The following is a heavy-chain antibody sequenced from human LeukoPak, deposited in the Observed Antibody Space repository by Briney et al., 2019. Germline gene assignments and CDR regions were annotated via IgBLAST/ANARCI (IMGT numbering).Heavy chain of an antibody. CDR3: ARDNWGFDY. J-gene: IGHJ4*02. Sequence: AETLSLTCAVSGVSISSYYRSWIRQPAGKGLEWIWCIYTSGSTNYNPSLKSRVTMSVDTSKNQFSLKLSSVTAADTAVYYCARDNWGFDYWGQGTLVTVSS. V-gene: IGHV4-4*07. CDR1: GVSISSYY. CDR2: IYTSGST. D-gene: IGHD7-27*01.